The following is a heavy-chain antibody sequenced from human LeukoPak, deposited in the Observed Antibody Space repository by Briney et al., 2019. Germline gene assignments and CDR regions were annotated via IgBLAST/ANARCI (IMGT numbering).Heavy chain of an antibody. CDR3: ARDRISVYGGNSYYYYYYMDV. Sequence: GGSLRLSCAASGFTFSSYWMHWVRQAPGKGLVWVSRINSDGSSTSYADSVKGRFTISRDNAKNTLYLQMNSLRAEDTAVYYCARDRISVYGGNSYYYYYYMDVWGKGTTATVSS. D-gene: IGHD4-23*01. V-gene: IGHV3-74*01. CDR1: GFTFSSYW. J-gene: IGHJ6*03. CDR2: INSDGSST.